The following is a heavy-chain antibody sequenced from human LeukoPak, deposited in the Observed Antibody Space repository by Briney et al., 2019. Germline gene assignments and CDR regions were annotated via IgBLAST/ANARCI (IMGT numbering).Heavy chain of an antibody. CDR3: VKDGRRGYYPGDVY. J-gene: IGHJ4*02. D-gene: IGHD3-3*01. CDR2: ISGSGAGT. Sequence: GGSLRLSCAASGFTFATYAMTWVRQAPGKGLEWVSAISGSGAGTYYADSVRGRFTISRDNSKNTLYLQMNSLRAEDTAVYYCVKDGRRGYYPGDVYWGQGTLVTVSS. CDR1: GFTFATYA. V-gene: IGHV3-23*01.